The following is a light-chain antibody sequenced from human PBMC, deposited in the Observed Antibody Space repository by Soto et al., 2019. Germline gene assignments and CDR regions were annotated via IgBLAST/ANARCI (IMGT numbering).Light chain of an antibody. CDR2: SNN. Sequence: QSVLTQPPSASGTPGQRVTISCSGSSSNIGSNTVNWYQQLPGTAPKLLMYSNNQRPSGVPDRLSGSKTGTSASLAISGLQSEDEADYYCAAWDDSLNGPVFGGGTKLTVL. CDR3: AAWDDSLNGPV. J-gene: IGLJ2*01. V-gene: IGLV1-44*01. CDR1: SSNIGSNT.